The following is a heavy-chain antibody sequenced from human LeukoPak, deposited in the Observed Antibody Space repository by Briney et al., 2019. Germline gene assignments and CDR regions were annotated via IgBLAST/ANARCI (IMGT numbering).Heavy chain of an antibody. CDR3: ARERLTCIDY. Sequence: GGSLRLSCAASGFTFSSYSMNWVRQAPGKGLEWVSPISSSSSYIYYADSVKGRFTISRDNAKNSMYLQMNSLRAEDTAVYYCARERLTCIDYWGQGTLVTVSS. CDR2: ISSSSSYI. D-gene: IGHD1-1*01. J-gene: IGHJ4*02. CDR1: GFTFSSYS. V-gene: IGHV3-21*01.